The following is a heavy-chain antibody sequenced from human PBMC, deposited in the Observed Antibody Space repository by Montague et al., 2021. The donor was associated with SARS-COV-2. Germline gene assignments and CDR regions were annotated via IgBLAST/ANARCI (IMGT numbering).Heavy chain of an antibody. CDR2: IYSGGSST. CDR3: AKDGEFDP. Sequence: SLRLSCAASGFTFSSYAMSWVRQAPGKGLEWVSVIYSGGSSTYYADSVKDRFTISRDNSKNTLYLQMNSLRAEDTAVYYCAKDGEFDPWGQGTLVTVSS. D-gene: IGHD7-27*01. J-gene: IGHJ5*02. V-gene: IGHV3-23*03. CDR1: GFTFSSYA.